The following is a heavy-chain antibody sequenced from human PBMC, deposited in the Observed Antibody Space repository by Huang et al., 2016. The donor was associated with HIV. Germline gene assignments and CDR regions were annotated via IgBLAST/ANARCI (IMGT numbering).Heavy chain of an antibody. Sequence: QVQLVQSGAEVKKPGASVKVSCKASGYTFIGYSLHWGRQAPGQGLECMGWINPDRGGTNYAQKFQGRVSMTRDTSISTAYMELSRLRSDDTAVYYCARDPTITRTNWFDPWGQGTLVTVSS. V-gene: IGHV1-2*02. J-gene: IGHJ5*02. CDR3: ARDPTITRTNWFDP. CDR1: GYTFIGYS. D-gene: IGHD4-4*01. CDR2: INPDRGGT.